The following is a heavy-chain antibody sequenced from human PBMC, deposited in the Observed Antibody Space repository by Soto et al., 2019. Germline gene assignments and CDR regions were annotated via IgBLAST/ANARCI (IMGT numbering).Heavy chain of an antibody. Sequence: SETLSLTCTVSGGSISSGGYYWSWIRQHPGKGLEWIGYIYYSGSTYYNPSLKSRVTISVDTSKNQFSLKLSSVTAADTAVYYCARLRFLEWSAHFDYWGQGTLVTVSS. CDR3: ARLRFLEWSAHFDY. V-gene: IGHV4-31*03. CDR2: IYYSGST. J-gene: IGHJ4*02. D-gene: IGHD3-3*01. CDR1: GGSISSGGYY.